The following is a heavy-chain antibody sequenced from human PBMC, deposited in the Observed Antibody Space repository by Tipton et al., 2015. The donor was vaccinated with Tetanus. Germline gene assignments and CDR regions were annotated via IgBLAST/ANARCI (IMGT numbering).Heavy chain of an antibody. CDR2: IYYSGST. D-gene: IGHD4-17*01. V-gene: IGHV4-30-4*01. J-gene: IGHJ4*02. CDR1: GGSISSGDYY. Sequence: TLSLTCTVSGGSISSGDYYWSWIRQPPGKGLEWTGYIYYSGSTYYNPSLKSRVTISVDTSKNQFSLKLSSVTAADTAVYYCAREDVLGLTTVTTLGDYWGQGTLVTVSS. CDR3: AREDVLGLTTVTTLGDY.